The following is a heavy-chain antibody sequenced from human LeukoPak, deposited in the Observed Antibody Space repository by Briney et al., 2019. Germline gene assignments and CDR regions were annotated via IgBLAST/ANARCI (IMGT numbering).Heavy chain of an antibody. CDR3: ARDSPYYFDSSGDYVSDY. CDR2: INSASNFI. V-gene: IGHV3-21*01. D-gene: IGHD3-22*01. CDR1: GFTFGTLT. Sequence: PGGSLRLSCAASGFTFGTLTMNWVRQAPGKGLEWVSSINSASNFIYYADSVKGRFTISRDNAKNSLYLQMSSLKVEDTAVYYCARDSPYYFDSSGDYVSDYWGQGALVTVSS. J-gene: IGHJ4*02.